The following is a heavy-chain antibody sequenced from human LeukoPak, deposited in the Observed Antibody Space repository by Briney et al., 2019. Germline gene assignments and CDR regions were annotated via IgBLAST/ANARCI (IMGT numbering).Heavy chain of an antibody. CDR2: TRNKANSYTT. V-gene: IGHV3-72*01. CDR1: GFTFSDHY. Sequence: PGGSLRLSCAASGFTFSDHYVDWVRQAPGKGLEWVGRTRNKANSYTTEYAASVKGRFTISRDDSKNSLYLQMNSLKTEDTAVYYCARPLRYSSGWYDYWGQGTLVTVSS. CDR3: ARPLRYSSGWYDY. D-gene: IGHD6-19*01. J-gene: IGHJ4*02.